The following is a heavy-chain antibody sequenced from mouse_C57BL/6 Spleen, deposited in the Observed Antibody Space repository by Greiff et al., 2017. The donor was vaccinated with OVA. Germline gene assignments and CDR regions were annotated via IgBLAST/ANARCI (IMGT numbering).Heavy chain of an antibody. Sequence: QVQLKQPVAELVKPGASVKLSCKASGYTFTSYWMHWVKQRPGRGLEWFGRIDPTRGGTKYNAKFKSKATMPVDKPSSTAYMQLSSLTSEDSAVYYCAKSPRDYGNLGDFEGWGTGSTVAV. CDR2: IDPTRGGT. V-gene: IGHV1-72*01. J-gene: IGHJ1*03. D-gene: IGHD2-1*01. CDR1: GYTFTSYW. CDR3: AKSPRDYGNLGDFEG.